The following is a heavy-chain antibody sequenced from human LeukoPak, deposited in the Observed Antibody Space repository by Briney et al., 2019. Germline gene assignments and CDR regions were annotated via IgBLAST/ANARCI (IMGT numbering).Heavy chain of an antibody. D-gene: IGHD2-2*01. CDR2: IYYSGST. V-gene: IGHV4-39*07. J-gene: IGHJ5*02. CDR3: ARVTGGYCSSTSCYGWFDP. Sequence: SETLSLTCTVSGGSISSSSYYWGWIRQPPGKGLEWIGSIYYSGSTYYNPSLKSRVTISVDTSKNQFSLKLSSVTAADTAVYYCARVTGGYCSSTSCYGWFDPWGQGTLVTVSS. CDR1: GGSISSSSYY.